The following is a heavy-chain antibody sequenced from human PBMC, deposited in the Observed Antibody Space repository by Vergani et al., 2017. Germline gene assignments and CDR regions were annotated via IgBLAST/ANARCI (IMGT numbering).Heavy chain of an antibody. CDR1: GGSISSGSYY. D-gene: IGHD3-3*01. V-gene: IGHV4-61*02. Sequence: QVQLQESGPGLVKPSQTLSLTCTVSGGSISSGSYYWSWIRQPAGKGLEWIGRIYTSGSTNYNPSLKSRVTISVDTSKNQFSLKLSSVTAADPAVYYCARVPHYDFWSGYPDYWGQGTLVTVSS. J-gene: IGHJ4*02. CDR3: ARVPHYDFWSGYPDY. CDR2: IYTSGST.